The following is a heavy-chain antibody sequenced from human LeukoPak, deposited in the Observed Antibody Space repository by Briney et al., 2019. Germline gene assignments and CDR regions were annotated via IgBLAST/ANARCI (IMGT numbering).Heavy chain of an antibody. D-gene: IGHD1-26*01. CDR2: INGGGGST. V-gene: IGHV3-23*01. CDR1: GFTFSSYA. J-gene: IGHJ3*02. CDR3: ARELREHGVFDI. Sequence: PGGSLRLSCAASGFTFSSYAMSWVRQAPGKGLEWVSAINGGGGSTYYADSVKGRFTISRDNSKSTLYLQMNSLRAEDTAVYYCARELREHGVFDIWGQGTMVIVSS.